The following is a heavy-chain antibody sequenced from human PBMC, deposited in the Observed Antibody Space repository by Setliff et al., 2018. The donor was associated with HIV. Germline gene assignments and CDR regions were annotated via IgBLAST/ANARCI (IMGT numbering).Heavy chain of an antibody. D-gene: IGHD2-21*02. V-gene: IGHV1-46*01. J-gene: IGHJ4*02. CDR1: GYTFSSYG. Sequence: ASVKVSCKASGYTFSSYGISWVRQAPGQGLEWMGMVYPSDGSTSYAQKFQGRVTMTRDTSTSTIYMELNSLTSEDTAVYYCASPTAIPHWGQGTLVTVSS. CDR3: ASPTAIPH. CDR2: VYPSDGST.